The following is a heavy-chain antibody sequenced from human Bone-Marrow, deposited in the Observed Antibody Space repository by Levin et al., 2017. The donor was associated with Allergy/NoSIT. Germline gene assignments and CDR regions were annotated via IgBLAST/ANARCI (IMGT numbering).Heavy chain of an antibody. CDR3: ASTYDFWSGYYTVYRGVDY. J-gene: IGHJ4*02. D-gene: IGHD3-3*01. CDR1: GFTFSSYW. CDR2: INSDGSST. V-gene: IGHV3-74*01. Sequence: GGSLRLSCAASGFTFSSYWMHWVRQAPGKGLVWVSRINSDGSSTSYADSVKGRFTISRDNAKNTLYLQMNSLRAEDTAVYYCASTYDFWSGYYTVYRGVDYWGQGTLVTVSS.